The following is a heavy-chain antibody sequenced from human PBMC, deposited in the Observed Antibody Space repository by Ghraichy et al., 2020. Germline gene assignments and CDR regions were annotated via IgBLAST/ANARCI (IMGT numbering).Heavy chain of an antibody. Sequence: PSLTCTVSDGSINTGGYYWSWIRQHPGKGLEWIGYIKYSGDTYYNPSLKSRVTISGDTSKNQFSLKLSSVTAADTAVYYCARLVDGRVYFDLWGRGTLVTVSS. D-gene: IGHD3-9*01. CDR3: ARLVDGRVYFDL. CDR1: DGSINTGGYY. J-gene: IGHJ2*01. V-gene: IGHV4-31*03. CDR2: IKYSGDT.